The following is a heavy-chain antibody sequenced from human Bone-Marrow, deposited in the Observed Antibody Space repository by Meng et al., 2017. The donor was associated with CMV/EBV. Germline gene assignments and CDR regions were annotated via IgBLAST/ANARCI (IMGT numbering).Heavy chain of an antibody. CDR3: ARARPVALVPAARARYDY. J-gene: IGHJ4*02. V-gene: IGHV4-34*01. Sequence: GSLRFPCAVHGGSFRGYYWSWIRQPPGKGLEWIGEINHSGSTNYNPSLKSRVTISVDTSKNQFSLKLSSVTAADTAVYYCARARPVALVPAARARYDYWGQGTLVTVSS. CDR1: GGSFRGYY. D-gene: IGHD2-2*01. CDR2: INHSGST.